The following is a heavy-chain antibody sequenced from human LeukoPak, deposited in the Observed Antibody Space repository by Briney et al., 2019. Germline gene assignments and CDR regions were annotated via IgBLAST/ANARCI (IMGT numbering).Heavy chain of an antibody. CDR2: IIPIFGTA. Sequence: ASVTVSCKASGGTFSNYAISWVRQAPGQGLEWMGGIIPIFGTANYAQKFQGRVTITADESTSTAYMELSSLRSEDTAVYYCAREEDCSGGSCYSSFDYWGQGTLVTVSS. V-gene: IGHV1-69*01. CDR1: GGTFSNYA. CDR3: AREEDCSGGSCYSSFDY. J-gene: IGHJ4*02. D-gene: IGHD2-15*01.